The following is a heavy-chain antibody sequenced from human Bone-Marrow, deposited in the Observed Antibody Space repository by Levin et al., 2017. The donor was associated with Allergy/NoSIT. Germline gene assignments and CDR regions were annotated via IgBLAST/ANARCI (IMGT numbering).Heavy chain of an antibody. CDR3: AKVSSGWYRYDDY. CDR2: ISGSGGSI. CDR1: GFTFSNYA. J-gene: IGHJ4*02. D-gene: IGHD6-19*01. V-gene: IGHV3-23*01. Sequence: GGSLRLSCAASGFTFSNYALSWVRQAPGKGLEWVSAISGSGGSIYYADSVNGRFTISRDNSRDTLYLQMNSLRAEDTAVYYCAKVSSGWYRYDDYWGQGTLVTVSS.